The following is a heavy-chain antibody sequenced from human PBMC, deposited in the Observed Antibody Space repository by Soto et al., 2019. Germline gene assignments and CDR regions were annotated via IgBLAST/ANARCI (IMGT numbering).Heavy chain of an antibody. V-gene: IGHV4-39*01. CDR1: GGSISSSSYY. Sequence: PSETLSLTCTVSGGSISSSSYYWGWIRQPPGKGLEWIGSIYYSGSTYYNPSLKSRVTISVDTSKNQFSLKLSSVTAADTAVYYCAWSSGWYGYFDYWGQGTLVTVSS. CDR2: IYYSGST. CDR3: AWSSGWYGYFDY. J-gene: IGHJ4*02. D-gene: IGHD6-19*01.